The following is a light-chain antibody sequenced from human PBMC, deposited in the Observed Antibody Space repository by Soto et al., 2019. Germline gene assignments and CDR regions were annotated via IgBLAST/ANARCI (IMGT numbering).Light chain of an antibody. V-gene: IGKV1-27*01. CDR2: AAS. Sequence: DIQMTQSPSSLSASVGDRVTITCRASQGISSYLAWYQQKPGKVPKLLIFAASTLQSGVPSRFSGSGSGTDFTLTISSLQPEDAATYYCQKYNSAPWTFGQGTKVEIK. CDR3: QKYNSAPWT. J-gene: IGKJ1*01. CDR1: QGISSY.